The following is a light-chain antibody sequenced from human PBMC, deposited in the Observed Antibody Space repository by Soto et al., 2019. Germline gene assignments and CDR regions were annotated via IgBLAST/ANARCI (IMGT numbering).Light chain of an antibody. CDR1: SSDVGGYNY. V-gene: IGLV2-14*01. Sequence: QSALTQPASVSGSHGQSITISCTGTSSDVGGYNYVSWYQQEPGKAPKLMICDVSNRPSGVSNRFSGSKSGNTASLTISGLQAEDEADYYCSSYTSDTTFVFGTGTKLTVL. CDR2: DVS. J-gene: IGLJ1*01. CDR3: SSYTSDTTFV.